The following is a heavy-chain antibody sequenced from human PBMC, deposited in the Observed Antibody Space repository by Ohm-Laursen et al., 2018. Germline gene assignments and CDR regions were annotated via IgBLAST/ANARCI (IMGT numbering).Heavy chain of an antibody. Sequence: SETLSLTCAVFGGSFSGYYWSWIRQPPGKGLEWIGEINHSGSTNYNPSLKSRVTISVDTSKNQFSLKLSSVTAADTAVYYCARGNSSSGFDYWGQGTLVTVSS. CDR2: INHSGST. CDR3: ARGNSSSGFDY. V-gene: IGHV4-34*01. D-gene: IGHD6-6*01. J-gene: IGHJ4*02. CDR1: GGSFSGYY.